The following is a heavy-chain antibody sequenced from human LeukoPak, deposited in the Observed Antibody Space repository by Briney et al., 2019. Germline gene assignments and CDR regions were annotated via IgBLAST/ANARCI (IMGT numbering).Heavy chain of an antibody. Sequence: GGTLRLSCAASGFSFSSYGMHWVRHPPAKGLEWVAVISYDGSNKDFADSLKDRLAISRDNSKSTLYLQMNSLRAEDTAVYYCARDFYDSSGYYQVNYWGQGTLVTVSS. J-gene: IGHJ4*02. V-gene: IGHV3-30*03. CDR3: ARDFYDSSGYYQVNY. CDR1: GFSFSSYG. CDR2: ISYDGSNK. D-gene: IGHD3-22*01.